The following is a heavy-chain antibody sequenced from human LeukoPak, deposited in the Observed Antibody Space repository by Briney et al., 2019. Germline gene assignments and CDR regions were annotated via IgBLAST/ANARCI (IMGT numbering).Heavy chain of an antibody. D-gene: IGHD3-22*01. CDR3: ASYDGRAEYFEY. Sequence: GGSLRLSCAASGFTVSNNYMSWVRQAPGKGLEWVSVIYSGGTTYYADSVRGRFTISRDNSKNTVHLQMNSLRPEDTAVYYCASYDGRAEYFEYWGQGTLVTVSS. CDR2: IYSGGTT. CDR1: GFTVSNNY. J-gene: IGHJ4*02. V-gene: IGHV3-66*02.